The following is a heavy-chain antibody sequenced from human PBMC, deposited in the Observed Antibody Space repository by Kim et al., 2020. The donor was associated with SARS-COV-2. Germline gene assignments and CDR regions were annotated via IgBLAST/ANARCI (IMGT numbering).Heavy chain of an antibody. V-gene: IGHV3-72*01. CDR2: IRGKSNSDTT. J-gene: IGHJ4*02. CDR3: ARRSSGTSYSDY. CDR1: GFTLSDHA. D-gene: IGHD1-26*01. Sequence: GGSLRLSCAASGFTLSDHAMDWVRQTPGKGLEWIGRIRGKSNSDTTEYAASVKGRFTVSRDDSRDSLYLQMNNLQIEDTAVYYCARRSSGTSYSDYWGQGTLVTVSS.